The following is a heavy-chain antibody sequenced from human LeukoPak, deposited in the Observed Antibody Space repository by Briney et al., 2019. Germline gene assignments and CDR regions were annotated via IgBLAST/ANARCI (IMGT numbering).Heavy chain of an antibody. CDR3: ARDGPYYDFWSGYQLHAFDI. Sequence: ASVKVSCKASGYTFTGYYMHWVRQAPGQGLEWMGWINPNSGGTNYAQKFQGRVTMTRDTSISTAYMELSRLRSDDTAVYYCARDGPYYDFWSGYQLHAFDIWGQGTMVTVSS. J-gene: IGHJ3*02. D-gene: IGHD3-3*01. V-gene: IGHV1-2*02. CDR1: GYTFTGYY. CDR2: INPNSGGT.